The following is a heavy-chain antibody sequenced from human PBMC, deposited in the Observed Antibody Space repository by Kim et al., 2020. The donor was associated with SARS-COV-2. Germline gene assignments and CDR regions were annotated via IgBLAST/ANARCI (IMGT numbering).Heavy chain of an antibody. CDR3: AKDLGGYNRYYYYGMDV. V-gene: IGHV3-23*01. D-gene: IGHD6-25*01. J-gene: IGHJ6*02. Sequence: VKGRFTIARDNSKNTLYLQMNSLRAEDTAVYYCAKDLGGYNRYYYYGMDVWGQGTTVTVSS.